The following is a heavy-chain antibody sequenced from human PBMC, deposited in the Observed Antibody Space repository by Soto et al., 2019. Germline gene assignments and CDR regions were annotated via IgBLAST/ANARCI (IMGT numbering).Heavy chain of an antibody. CDR3: AHTKLGQAGNLEL. D-gene: IGHD7-27*01. V-gene: IGHV2-5*02. Sequence: QITLKESGPTLVKPTQTLTVTCTFSEFSLSTNRVGVGWIRQPPGKALEWLAIVYWDDDKRYRPTLRNRLIITNNASKKQVVLTMANMDAVDKATDYCAHTKLGQAGNLELCGRGTLITISS. J-gene: IGHJ2*01. CDR2: VYWDDDK. CDR1: EFSLSTNRVG.